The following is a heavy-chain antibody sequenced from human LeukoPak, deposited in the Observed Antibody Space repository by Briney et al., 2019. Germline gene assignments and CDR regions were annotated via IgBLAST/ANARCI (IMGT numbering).Heavy chain of an antibody. CDR1: GGSISSSSYY. Sequence: PSETLSLTCTVSGGSISSSSYYWGWIRQPPGKGLEGIGSIYYSGSTYYNPSLKSRVTISVDTSKNQFSLKLSSVTAADTAVYYCARVSDSNWNYEDYWGQGTLVTVSS. CDR3: ARVSDSNWNYEDY. V-gene: IGHV4-39*07. J-gene: IGHJ4*01. CDR2: IYYSGST. D-gene: IGHD1-7*01.